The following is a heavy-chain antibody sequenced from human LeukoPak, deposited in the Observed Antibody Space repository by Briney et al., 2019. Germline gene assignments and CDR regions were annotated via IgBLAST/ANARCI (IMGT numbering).Heavy chain of an antibody. J-gene: IGHJ4*02. CDR3: AKESVVGVTSY. CDR1: GGTFSSYA. V-gene: IGHV1-69*13. D-gene: IGHD2-15*01. Sequence: EASVKVSCKASGGTFSSYAISWVRQAPGQGLEWMGGIIPIFGTANYAQKFQGRVTITADESTSTAYMELSSLRSEDTAVYYCAKESVVGVTSYWGQGTLATVSS. CDR2: IIPIFGTA.